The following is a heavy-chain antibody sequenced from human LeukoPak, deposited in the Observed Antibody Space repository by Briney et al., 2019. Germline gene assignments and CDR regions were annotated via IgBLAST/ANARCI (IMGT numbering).Heavy chain of an antibody. J-gene: IGHJ4*02. V-gene: IGHV4-61*08. CDR1: GGSISSGGYY. Sequence: SETLSLTCTVSGGSISSGGYYWSWIRQPPGKGLEWIGYIYYSGSTNYNPSLKSRVTISVDTSKNQFSLKLSSVTAADTAVYYCASWASSGYYPDYWGQGTLVTVS. D-gene: IGHD3-22*01. CDR3: ASWASSGYYPDY. CDR2: IYYSGST.